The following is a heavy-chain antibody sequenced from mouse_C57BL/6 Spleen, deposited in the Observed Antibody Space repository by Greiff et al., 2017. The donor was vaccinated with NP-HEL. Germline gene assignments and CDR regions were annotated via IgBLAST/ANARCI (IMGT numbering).Heavy chain of an antibody. D-gene: IGHD1-1*01. CDR2: IDPENGDT. J-gene: IGHJ1*03. CDR1: GFNIKDDY. Sequence: EVQLQQSGAELVRPGASVKLSCTASGFNIKDDYMHWVKQRPEQGLEWIGWIDPENGDTEYASKFQGKATITADTSSNTAYLQLSSLTSEDTAVYYCTTGSYYGSSPFDVWGTGTTVTVSS. CDR3: TTGSYYGSSPFDV. V-gene: IGHV14-4*01.